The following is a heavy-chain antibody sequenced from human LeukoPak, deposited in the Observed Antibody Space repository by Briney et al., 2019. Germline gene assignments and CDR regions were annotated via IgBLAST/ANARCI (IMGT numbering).Heavy chain of an antibody. D-gene: IGHD2-2*01. CDR2: VNGGNGNT. J-gene: IGHJ4*02. V-gene: IGHV1-3*01. CDR3: ARALYQLPNIRYFDY. CDR1: GYTFTHYA. Sequence: GASVNVSCEASGYTFTHYAMHWVGQAPGQRLEWMGWVNGGNGNTEYSQKFQGRVTITRDTSASTAYMELVSLTSEDTAVYYCARALYQLPNIRYFDYWGQGTLVTVSS.